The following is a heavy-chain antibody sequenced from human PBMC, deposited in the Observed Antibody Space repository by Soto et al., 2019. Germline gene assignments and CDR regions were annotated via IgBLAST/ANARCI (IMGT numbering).Heavy chain of an antibody. J-gene: IGHJ5*02. CDR2: IYYSGST. Sequence: SETLSLTCTVSGGSISSSSYYWGWIRQPPGKGLEWIGSIYYSGSTYYNPSLKSRVTISVDTSKNQFSLKLSSVTAADTAVYYCARHTFPANPSGWSNTWFDPWGQGTLVTVSS. CDR3: ARHTFPANPSGWSNTWFDP. D-gene: IGHD6-19*01. V-gene: IGHV4-39*01. CDR1: GGSISSSSYY.